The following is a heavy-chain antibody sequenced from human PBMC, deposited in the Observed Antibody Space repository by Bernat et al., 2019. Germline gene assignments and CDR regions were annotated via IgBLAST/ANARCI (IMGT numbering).Heavy chain of an antibody. CDR1: GFSFSTFA. Sequence: EVQLVESGGGLVQPGGSLRLSCAASGFSFSTFAMSWVRQAPGKGLEWVSAISVTGSHTYYADSVKGRFTISRDNSKNTLYLQMNSLRAEDTAVYYCAKDQDYYDSSGPFDYWGQGTLVTVSS. CDR3: AKDQDYYDSSGPFDY. CDR2: ISVTGSHT. V-gene: IGHV3-23*04. D-gene: IGHD3-22*01. J-gene: IGHJ4*02.